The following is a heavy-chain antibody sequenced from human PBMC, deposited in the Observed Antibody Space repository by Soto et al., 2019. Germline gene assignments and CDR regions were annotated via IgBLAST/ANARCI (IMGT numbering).Heavy chain of an antibody. D-gene: IGHD3-10*01. V-gene: IGHV1-69*12. CDR1: GGTFSSYA. Sequence: QVQLVQSGAEVKKPGSSVKVSCKASGGTFSSYAISWVRQAPGQGLEWMGGIIPIFGTANYAQKFQGRVTIAADDSTSTAYMGLSSLRSEDTAVYYCARGINIYYGSGQYYYYYGMDVWGQGTTVTVSS. CDR2: IIPIFGTA. CDR3: ARGINIYYGSGQYYYYYGMDV. J-gene: IGHJ6*02.